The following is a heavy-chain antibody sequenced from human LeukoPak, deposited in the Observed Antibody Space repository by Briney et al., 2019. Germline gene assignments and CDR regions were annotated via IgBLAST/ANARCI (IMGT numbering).Heavy chain of an antibody. CDR1: GGSISSYY. CDR3: ARVGVMVRGVFDY. D-gene: IGHD3-10*01. V-gene: IGHV4-59*01. Sequence: SETLSLTCTVSGGSISSYYWSWIRQPPGKGLEWSGYIYYSGSTNYNPSLKSRVTISVDTSKNQFSLKLSSVTAADTAVYYCARVGVMVRGVFDYWGQGTLVTVSS. CDR2: IYYSGST. J-gene: IGHJ4*02.